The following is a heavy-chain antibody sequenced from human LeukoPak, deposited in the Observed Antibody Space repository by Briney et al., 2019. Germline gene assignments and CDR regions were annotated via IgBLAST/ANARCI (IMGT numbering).Heavy chain of an antibody. CDR2: IKQDGSEK. V-gene: IGHV3-7*01. Sequence: GGSLRLSCAASGFTFSSYWMSWVRQAPGKGLEWVANIKQDGSEKYYVDSVKGRFTISRDNAKNSLYLQMNSLRAEDTAVYYCARVHQYSSVYWYFDLWGRGTLVTVSS. J-gene: IGHJ2*01. D-gene: IGHD6-19*01. CDR3: ARVHQYSSVYWYFDL. CDR1: GFTFSSYW.